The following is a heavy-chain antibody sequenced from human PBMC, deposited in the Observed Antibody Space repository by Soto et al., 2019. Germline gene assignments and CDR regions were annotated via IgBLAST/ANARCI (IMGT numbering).Heavy chain of an antibody. CDR2: IYPHDLDS. CDR1: GYSFPNYW. D-gene: IGHD3-16*01. CDR3: ARRNDNWGGGSDY. J-gene: IGHJ4*02. V-gene: IGHV5-51*01. Sequence: PGESLKISCKASGYSFPNYWIGWVRQKPGKGLEWMGIIYPHDLDSKYSPSFEGQVTISVDKSTSTAYLQWTSLKASDTAIYYFARRNDNWGGGSDYWGQGTQVTVSS.